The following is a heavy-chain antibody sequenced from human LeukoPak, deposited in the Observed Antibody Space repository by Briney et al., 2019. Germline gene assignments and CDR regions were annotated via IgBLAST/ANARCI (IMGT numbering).Heavy chain of an antibody. CDR1: GFTFSSYG. Sequence: GGSLRLSCAASGFTFSSYGMHCVRRAPGKGLEWVAVIWYDGSNKYYADSVKGRFTISRDNSKNTLYLQMNSLRAEDTAVYYCARGPYGSGSYSWFDPWGQGTLVTVSS. D-gene: IGHD3-10*01. V-gene: IGHV3-33*01. J-gene: IGHJ5*02. CDR2: IWYDGSNK. CDR3: ARGPYGSGSYSWFDP.